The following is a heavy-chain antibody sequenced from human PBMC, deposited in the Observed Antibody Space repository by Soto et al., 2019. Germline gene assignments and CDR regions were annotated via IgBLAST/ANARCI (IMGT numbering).Heavy chain of an antibody. CDR3: ARDADYGGSRGGMDV. V-gene: IGHV4-31*03. J-gene: IGHJ6*02. CDR2: IYYSGST. D-gene: IGHD4-17*01. CDR1: GGSVNNADYF. Sequence: QVRLEESGPGLVKPSETLSLICSVSGGSVNNADYFWSWIRHHPENGLEWIGYIYYSGSTRYNPSFKTRATLSIETSKKQFSLRLNSVTVADTAVYFCARDADYGGSRGGMDVWGRGTTVTVSS.